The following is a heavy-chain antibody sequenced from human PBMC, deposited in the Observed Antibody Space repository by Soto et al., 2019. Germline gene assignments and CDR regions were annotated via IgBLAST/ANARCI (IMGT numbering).Heavy chain of an antibody. D-gene: IGHD2-2*01. CDR2: TGATGRTT. CDR1: VFTLNIYA. J-gene: IGHJ4*02. V-gene: IGHV3-23*01. Sequence: PVGSLRLSCASSVFTLNIYAMTCVRHAPGKWLEWVSTTGATGRTTYYSDSVKGRFTVSRDNSKNTLDLQMSNLRAEDTAVYYCATVNNNQRSSDYWGEGTLVTVS. CDR3: ATVNNNQRSSDY.